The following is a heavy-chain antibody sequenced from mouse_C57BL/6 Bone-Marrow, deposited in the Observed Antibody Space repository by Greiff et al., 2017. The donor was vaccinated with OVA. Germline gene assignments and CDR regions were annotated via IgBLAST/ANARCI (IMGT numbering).Heavy chain of an antibody. CDR2: IYPRSGNT. V-gene: IGHV1-81*01. CDR3: ARRNYYGSSGWYFDV. J-gene: IGHJ1*03. D-gene: IGHD1-1*01. CDR1: GYTFTSYG. Sequence: VQLQQSGAELARPGASVKLSCKASGYTFTSYGISWVKQRTGQGLEWIGEIYPRSGNTYYNEKFKGKATLTADKSSSTAYMELRSLTSEDSAVYFCARRNYYGSSGWYFDVWGTGTTVTVSS.